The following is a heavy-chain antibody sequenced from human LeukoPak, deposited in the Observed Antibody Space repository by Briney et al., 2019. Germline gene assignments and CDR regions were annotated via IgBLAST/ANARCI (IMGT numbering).Heavy chain of an antibody. D-gene: IGHD3-10*01. CDR2: ISSGGGTT. J-gene: IGHJ4*02. Sequence: GGSLRLSCAASGFTFSSHAMSWVRQAPGKGLEWVSRISSGGGTTDYTHSVKGRFTISRDTSKNTLYLQMNSLRAEDTAVYYCAKDRSGSGYFDYWGQGTLVTVSS. V-gene: IGHV3-23*01. CDR1: GFTFSSHA. CDR3: AKDRSGSGYFDY.